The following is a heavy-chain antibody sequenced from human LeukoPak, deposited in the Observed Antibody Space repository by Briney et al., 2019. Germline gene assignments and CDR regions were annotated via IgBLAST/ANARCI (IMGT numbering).Heavy chain of an antibody. CDR3: ARLVRLSHNNWFDP. J-gene: IGHJ5*02. CDR2: ISAYNGNT. CDR1: GYTFTSYG. D-gene: IGHD2-21*01. Sequence: ASVKVSRKASGYTFTSYGISWVRQAPGQGLEWMGWISAYNGNTNYAQKLQGRVTMTTDTSTSTAYMELRSLRSDDTAVYYCARLVRLSHNNWFDPWGQGTLVTVSS. V-gene: IGHV1-18*01.